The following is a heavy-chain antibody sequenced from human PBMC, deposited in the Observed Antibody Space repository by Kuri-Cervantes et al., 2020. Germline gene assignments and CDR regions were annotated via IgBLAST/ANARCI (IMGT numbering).Heavy chain of an antibody. CDR1: GFTVSNNY. V-gene: IGHV3-13*01. Sequence: GGSLRLSCAASGFTVSNNYMTWVRQATGKGLEWVSAIGTAGDTYYPGSVKGRFTISRENAKNSLYLQMNSLRAGDTAVYYCARVGLGGSHWYFDLWGRGTLVTVSS. J-gene: IGHJ2*01. CDR2: IGTAGDT. D-gene: IGHD1-26*01. CDR3: ARVGLGGSHWYFDL.